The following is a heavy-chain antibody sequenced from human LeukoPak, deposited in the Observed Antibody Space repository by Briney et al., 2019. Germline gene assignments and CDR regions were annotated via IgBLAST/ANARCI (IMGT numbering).Heavy chain of an antibody. CDR3: AGNVSYSFDY. J-gene: IGHJ4*02. Sequence: PSETLSLTCAVSGYSIRSNYYWGWLRQPPGKGLEWIGSIYHSGSTYYNPSLKSRVTISVDTSKNQFSLKLSAVTAADTAVYYCAGNVSYSFDYWGQGTLVTVSS. CDR1: GYSIRSNYY. D-gene: IGHD1-1*01. CDR2: IYHSGST. V-gene: IGHV4-38-2*01.